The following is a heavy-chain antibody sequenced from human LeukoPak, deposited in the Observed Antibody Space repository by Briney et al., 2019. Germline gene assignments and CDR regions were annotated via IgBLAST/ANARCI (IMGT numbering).Heavy chain of an antibody. J-gene: IGHJ6*02. D-gene: IGHD3-10*01. V-gene: IGHV3-21*01. CDR3: ASQVGSGPYYYYGMDV. CDR2: ISSSSSYI. CDR1: GFTFSSYS. Sequence: GGSLRLSCAASGFTFSSYSMNWVRQAPGKGLEWVSSISSSSSYIYYADSVKGRFTISRDSAKNSLYLQMNSLRAEDTAVYYCASQVGSGPYYYYGMDVWGQGTTVTVSS.